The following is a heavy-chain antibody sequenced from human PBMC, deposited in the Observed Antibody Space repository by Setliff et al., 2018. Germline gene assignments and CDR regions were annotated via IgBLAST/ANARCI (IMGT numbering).Heavy chain of an antibody. CDR3: ARDRSNIVVVPSGAKFDP. CDR2: IGGHNDDP. D-gene: IGHD2-2*01. Sequence: ASVKVSCKASGYPFNNYGISWLRQTPGQGLEWMGWIGGHNDDPLFAQKFQGRVTMTTDTSTTTAYMELKSLRPDDTAVYYCARDRSNIVVVPSGAKFDPWGQGTLVTVSS. V-gene: IGHV1-18*01. J-gene: IGHJ5*02. CDR1: GYPFNNYG.